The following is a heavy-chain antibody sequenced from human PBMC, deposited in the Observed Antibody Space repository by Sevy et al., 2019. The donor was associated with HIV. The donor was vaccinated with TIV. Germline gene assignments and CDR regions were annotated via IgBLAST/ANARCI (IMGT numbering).Heavy chain of an antibody. CDR3: ARARYNYGSFYFDY. Sequence: GGSLRLSCAASGFTFSDSYMSWFRQAPGKGLEWVSDIISGGTIIYYADSVKGRFTISRDNAKNSLYLQMNSLRAEDTAVYYCARARYNYGSFYFDYWGQGTLVTVSS. CDR2: IISGGTII. J-gene: IGHJ4*02. CDR1: GFTFSDSY. V-gene: IGHV3-11*01. D-gene: IGHD5-18*01.